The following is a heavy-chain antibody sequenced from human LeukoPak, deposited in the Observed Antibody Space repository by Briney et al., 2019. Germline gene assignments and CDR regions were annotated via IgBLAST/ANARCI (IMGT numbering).Heavy chain of an antibody. V-gene: IGHV3-66*02. J-gene: IGHJ6*04. D-gene: IGHD3-10*02. CDR2: IYSGGST. CDR3: AELGITMIGGV. Sequence: GSLRLPCAASEFSVGSNYMTWVRQAPGKGLEWVSLIYSGGSTYYADSVKGRFTISRDNSKNTLYLQMNSLRGEDTAVYYCAELGITMIGGVWGKGTTVTISS. CDR1: EFSVGSNY.